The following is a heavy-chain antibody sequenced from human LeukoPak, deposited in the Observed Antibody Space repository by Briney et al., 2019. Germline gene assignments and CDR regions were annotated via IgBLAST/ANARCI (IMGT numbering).Heavy chain of an antibody. CDR2: ISSSSTYI. J-gene: IGHJ2*01. CDR3: ARREGVYWHFDL. CDR1: GFTFSSYS. D-gene: IGHD1-14*01. V-gene: IGHV3-21*01. Sequence: GGSLRLSCAASGFTFSSYSMNWVRQAPGKGLEWVSYISSSSTYIYYADSVKGRFTISRDNAQNSLFLQMNSLRAEDTAVYYCARREGVYWHFDLWGRGTLVTVS.